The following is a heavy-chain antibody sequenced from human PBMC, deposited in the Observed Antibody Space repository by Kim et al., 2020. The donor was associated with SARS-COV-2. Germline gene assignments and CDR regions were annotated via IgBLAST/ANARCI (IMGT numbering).Heavy chain of an antibody. CDR2: INPNSGGT. CDR1: GYTFTGYY. V-gene: IGHV1-2*04. J-gene: IGHJ6*02. D-gene: IGHD2-2*01. CDR3: ALGYCSSTSCSKPGMDV. Sequence: ASVKVSCRASGYTFTGYYMHWVRQAPGQGLEWMGWINPNSGGTNYAQKFQGWVTMTRDTSISTAYMELSRLRSDDTAVYYCALGYCSSTSCSKPGMDVWGQGTTVTVSS.